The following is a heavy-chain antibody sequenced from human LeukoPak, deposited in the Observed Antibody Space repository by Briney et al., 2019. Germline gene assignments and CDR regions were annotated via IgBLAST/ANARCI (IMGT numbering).Heavy chain of an antibody. CDR3: ARDRIAARPDAFDI. CDR2: ISSSSSYI. D-gene: IGHD6-6*01. V-gene: IGHV3-21*01. CDR1: GFTFSSYS. J-gene: IGHJ3*02. Sequence: PGGSLRLSCAASGFTFSSYSMNWVRQAPGKGLEWVSSISSSSSYIYYADSVKGRFTISRDNAKNSLYLQMNSLRAEDTAVYYCARDRIAARPDAFDIWGQGTTVTVSS.